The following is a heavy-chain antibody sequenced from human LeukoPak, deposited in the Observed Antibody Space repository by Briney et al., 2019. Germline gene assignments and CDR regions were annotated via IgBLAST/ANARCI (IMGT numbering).Heavy chain of an antibody. J-gene: IGHJ3*02. CDR3: ARVRFGELLWRAFDI. CDR1: GGTFSSYA. D-gene: IGHD3-10*01. V-gene: IGHV1-69*13. Sequence: ASVKVSCKASGGTFSSYAISWVRQAPGQGLEWMGGIIPIFGTANYAQKFQGRVTITADESTSTAYMELSSLRSEDTAVYYCARVRFGELLWRAFDIWGQGTMVTVSS. CDR2: IIPIFGTA.